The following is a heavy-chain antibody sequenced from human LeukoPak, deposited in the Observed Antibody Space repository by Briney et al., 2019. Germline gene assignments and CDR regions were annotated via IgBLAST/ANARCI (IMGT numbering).Heavy chain of an antibody. CDR1: GGSISSYY. CDR3: ARGRSSVSGYDAFHL. D-gene: IGHD6-19*01. V-gene: IGHV4-4*07. CDR2: IYFSRNP. J-gene: IGHJ3*01. Sequence: SETLSLTCTVSGGSISSYYWSWIRQPAGKGLGWIGRIYFSRNPNPNPPVTSQDTISVDPSQNHFSLGLSSVTAADTAVYYGARGRSSVSGYDAFHLWPQETRDRVSS.